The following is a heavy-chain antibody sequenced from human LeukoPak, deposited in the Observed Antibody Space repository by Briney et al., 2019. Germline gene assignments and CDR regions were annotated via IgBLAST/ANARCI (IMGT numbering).Heavy chain of an antibody. J-gene: IGHJ4*02. D-gene: IGHD6-13*01. CDR2: ISGSGGST. CDR1: GFTFSSYA. V-gene: IGHV3-23*01. CDR3: AKDRAGAGTSDY. Sequence: PGGSLRLSCVGSGFTFSSYAMSWVRPAPGKGLEWVSGISGSGGSTYYADSVKGRFTISRDNSKNTLYLQMNSLRAEDTAVYFCAKDRAGAGTSDYWGQGTLVTVSS.